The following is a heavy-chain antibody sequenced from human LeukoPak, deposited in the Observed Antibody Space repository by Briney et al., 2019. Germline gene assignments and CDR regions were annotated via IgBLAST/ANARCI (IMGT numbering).Heavy chain of an antibody. CDR2: ISGSGGST. V-gene: IGHV3-23*01. CDR1: GFTFSSYA. Sequence: GGSLRLSCAASGFTFSSYAMSWVRQAPGKGLEWVSSISGSGGSTYHADSVKGRFTISRDNSKNTLNLQINSLRAEDTAVYYCAKRYYYDSGGYYGHPPWDYWGQGTLVTVPS. J-gene: IGHJ4*02. D-gene: IGHD3-22*01. CDR3: AKRYYYDSGGYYGHPPWDY.